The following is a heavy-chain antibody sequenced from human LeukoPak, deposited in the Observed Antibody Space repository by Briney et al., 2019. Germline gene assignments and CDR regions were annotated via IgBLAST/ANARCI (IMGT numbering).Heavy chain of an antibody. V-gene: IGHV1-2*02. CDR3: ARDWEYCSGGSCYSKDAFDI. CDR1: GYTFTGYY. Sequence: GASVKVSCKASGYTFTGYYMHWVRQAPGQGIEWMGWINPNSGGTNYAQKFQGRVTMTRDTSISTAYMELSRLRSDDTAVYYCARDWEYCSGGSCYSKDAFDIWGQGTMVTVSS. D-gene: IGHD2-15*01. CDR2: INPNSGGT. J-gene: IGHJ3*02.